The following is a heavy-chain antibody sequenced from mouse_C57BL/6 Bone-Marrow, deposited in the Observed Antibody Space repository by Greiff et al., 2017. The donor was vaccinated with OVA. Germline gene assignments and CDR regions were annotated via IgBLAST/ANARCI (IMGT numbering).Heavy chain of an antibody. D-gene: IGHD1-1*01. V-gene: IGHV14-4*01. CDR2: IDPENGDT. CDR1: GFNIKDDY. CDR3: TKVVRNHRGAWFAY. Sequence: VQLKQSGAELVRPGASVKLSCTASGFNIKDDYMHWVKQRPEQGLEWIGWIDPENGDTEYASKFQGKATITADTSSNTAYLQLSSLTSEDTAVDYGTKVVRNHRGAWFAYWGQGTLVTVSA. J-gene: IGHJ3*01.